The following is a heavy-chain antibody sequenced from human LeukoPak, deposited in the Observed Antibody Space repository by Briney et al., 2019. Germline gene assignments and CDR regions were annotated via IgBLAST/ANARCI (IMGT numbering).Heavy chain of an antibody. J-gene: IGHJ4*02. CDR2: IDSSATTT. CDR3: ASAHGGSGYDRPFDY. D-gene: IGHD5-12*01. Sequence: PGGSLRLPCTASRFYFSTYDMHWVRQVPGKGLEWISYIDSSATTTYYAGSVQGRFTISRDNAKNSLYLQMRSLRVEDTAFYYCASAHGGSGYDRPFDYWGQGTLVTVSS. V-gene: IGHV3-48*03. CDR1: RFYFSTYD.